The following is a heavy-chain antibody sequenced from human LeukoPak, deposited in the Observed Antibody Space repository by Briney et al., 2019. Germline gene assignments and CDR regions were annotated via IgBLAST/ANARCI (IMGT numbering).Heavy chain of an antibody. J-gene: IGHJ3*02. CDR2: INPNSGGT. CDR1: GYTFTGYY. D-gene: IGHD3-22*01. CDR3: ATGITYYDSSGKAAFDI. Sequence: GASGKVSCKASGYTFTGYYMHWVRQAPGQGLEWMGWINPNSGGTNYAQKFQGRVTMTRDTSISTAYMELSRLRSDDTAVYYCATGITYYDSSGKAAFDIWGQGTMVTVSS. V-gene: IGHV1-2*02.